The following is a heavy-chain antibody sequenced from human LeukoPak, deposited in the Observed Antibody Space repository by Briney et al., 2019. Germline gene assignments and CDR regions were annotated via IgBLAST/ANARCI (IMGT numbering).Heavy chain of an antibody. CDR1: GFTVSSNH. V-gene: IGHV3-66*01. Sequence: GGSLRLSCAASGFTVSSNHMSWVRQAPGKGLEWVSLMYSGGSTLYADSVKGRLTIFRDNSKNTLYLQMNSLRAEDTAVYYCARDGQDSHFDGMDVWGQGTTVTVSS. J-gene: IGHJ6*02. CDR2: MYSGGST. D-gene: IGHD3-22*01. CDR3: ARDGQDSHFDGMDV.